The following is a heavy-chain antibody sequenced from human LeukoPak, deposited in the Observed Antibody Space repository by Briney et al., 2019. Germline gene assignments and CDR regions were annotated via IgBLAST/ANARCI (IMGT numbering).Heavy chain of an antibody. J-gene: IGHJ3*02. Sequence: ETLSLTCTVSGGSISSYYWSWIRQPPGKGLEWVANIRQDGHENYYADSVKGRFSISRDNAENSVFLQMTSLRVEDTAVYHCARKGGSRPNDAFDIWGQGTKVTVSS. CDR3: ARKGGSRPNDAFDI. CDR1: GGSISSYY. CDR2: IRQDGHEN. D-gene: IGHD2-15*01. V-gene: IGHV3-7*03.